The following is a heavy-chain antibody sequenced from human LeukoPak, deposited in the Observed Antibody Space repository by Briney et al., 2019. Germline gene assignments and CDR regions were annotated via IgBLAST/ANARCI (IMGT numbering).Heavy chain of an antibody. J-gene: IGHJ3*02. D-gene: IGHD4-11*01. CDR1: GVSISSSNSY. V-gene: IGHV4-39*07. Sequence: PSETLSLTCTVSGVSISSSNSYWGWIRQPPGKGLEWIGSIYYSGSTYYNPSLKSRVTISVDTSKNQFSLKLSSVTAADTAVYYCARNIGTTGVPDYEFIPDAFDIWGQGTMVTVSS. CDR3: ARNIGTTGVPDYEFIPDAFDI. CDR2: IYYSGST.